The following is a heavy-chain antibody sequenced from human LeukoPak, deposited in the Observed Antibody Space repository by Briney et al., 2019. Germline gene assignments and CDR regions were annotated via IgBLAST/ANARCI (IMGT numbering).Heavy chain of an antibody. CDR1: GYTFTAYY. Sequence: ASVTVSCTTSGYTFTAYYIHWLRQAPGQRPEWMAWINPNSGGSYFAHKFQGRITLTRDTSISTAYMELTRLISDDTAVYYCATRPAYSSSFDYWGQGSLVTVSS. J-gene: IGHJ4*02. CDR2: INPNSGGS. D-gene: IGHD6-6*01. V-gene: IGHV1-2*02. CDR3: ATRPAYSSSFDY.